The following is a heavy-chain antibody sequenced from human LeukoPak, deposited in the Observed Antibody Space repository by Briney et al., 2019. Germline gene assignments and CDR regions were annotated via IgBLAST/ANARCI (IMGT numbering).Heavy chain of an antibody. D-gene: IGHD1-26*01. J-gene: IGHJ4*02. V-gene: IGHV4-39*07. CDR2: IYYSGST. Sequence: SETLSLTCTVSGGSISSSSYYWGWIRQPPGTGLEWIGSIYYSGSTYYNPSLKSRVTISVDTSKNQFSLKLSSVTAADTAVYYCARASLRGSYYFDYWGQGTLVTVSS. CDR3: ARASLRGSYYFDY. CDR1: GGSISSSSYY.